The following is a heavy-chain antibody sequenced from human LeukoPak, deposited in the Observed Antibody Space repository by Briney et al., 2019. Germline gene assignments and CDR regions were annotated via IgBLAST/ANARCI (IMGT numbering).Heavy chain of an antibody. CDR1: GFTFSSYA. J-gene: IGHJ4*02. CDR2: ISDSGGST. D-gene: IGHD3-22*01. Sequence: GGSLRLSCAASGFTFSSYAMSWVRQAPGKGLEWVSAISDSGGSTYYADSVKGRFTISRDNFKNTLYLQMNSLRAEDTAVYYCATRYGYDSSGYWGQGTLVTVSS. V-gene: IGHV3-23*01. CDR3: ATRYGYDSSGY.